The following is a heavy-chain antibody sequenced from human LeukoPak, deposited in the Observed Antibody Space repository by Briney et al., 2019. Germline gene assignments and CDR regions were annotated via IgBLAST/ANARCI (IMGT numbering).Heavy chain of an antibody. CDR1: GFTFSSYA. V-gene: IGHV3-23*01. D-gene: IGHD3-22*01. CDR3: AKDTSGSYFTGDY. Sequence: GGSLRLSCAGSGFTFSSYAMSWVSQAPGKGMEWVSAISGSGGTTYYADSVKGRFTISRDNSKNTLYLQMNRLRAEDTAVYYCAKDTSGSYFTGDYWGQGTLVTVSS. J-gene: IGHJ4*02. CDR2: ISGSGGTT.